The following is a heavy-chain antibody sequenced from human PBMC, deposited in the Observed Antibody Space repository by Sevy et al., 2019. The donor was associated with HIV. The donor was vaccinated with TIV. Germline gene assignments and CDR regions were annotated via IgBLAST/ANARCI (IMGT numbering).Heavy chain of an antibody. CDR2: ISTSSSYT. D-gene: IGHD5-12*01. CDR1: GFTFNDYY. V-gene: IGHV3-11*06. J-gene: IGHJ4*02. CDR3: ARETDGYNYVATLDY. Sequence: GGSLRLSCAASGFTFNDYYMSWIRQAPGRGLEWVSYISTSSSYTDYADSVKGRFTISRDNAKNSLYLQMNSLRAEDTAVYYCARETDGYNYVATLDYWGQGTLVTVSS.